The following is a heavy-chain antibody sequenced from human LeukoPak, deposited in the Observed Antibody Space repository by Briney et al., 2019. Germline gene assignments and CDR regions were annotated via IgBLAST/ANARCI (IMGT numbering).Heavy chain of an antibody. CDR3: ARSWWGTDWLLYENWFDP. Sequence: GASVKASCKASGFTFTSYYMHWVRQAPGQGLEWMGMINPSGGSTSYAQEFQGRLTMTRDTSTSTVYMELSSLRSEDTALYYCARSWWGTDWLLYENWFDPWGQGTLVTVSS. CDR1: GFTFTSYY. CDR2: INPSGGST. D-gene: IGHD3/OR15-3a*01. V-gene: IGHV1-46*01. J-gene: IGHJ5*02.